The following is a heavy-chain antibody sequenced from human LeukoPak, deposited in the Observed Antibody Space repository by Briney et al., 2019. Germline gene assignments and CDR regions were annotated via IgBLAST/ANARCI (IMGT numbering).Heavy chain of an antibody. CDR2: IWYDGSNK. Sequence: PGGSQRLSCAASGFTFSSYGMHWVRQAPGKGLEWVAVIWYDGSNKYYADSVKGRFTISRDNSKNTLYLQMNSLRAEDTAVYYCARDLRYCSSTSCYRYFDLWGRSTLVTVSS. D-gene: IGHD2-2*01. V-gene: IGHV3-33*01. J-gene: IGHJ2*01. CDR3: ARDLRYCSSTSCYRYFDL. CDR1: GFTFSSYG.